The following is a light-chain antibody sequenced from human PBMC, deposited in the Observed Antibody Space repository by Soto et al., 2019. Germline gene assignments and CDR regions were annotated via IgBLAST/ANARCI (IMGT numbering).Light chain of an antibody. CDR2: TDN. V-gene: IGLV1-44*01. Sequence: QSVLTQPPSMSGTPGQRVTISCSGTPSNVAGNTVNWYPQLPGAAPKLLIYTDNQRPSRVPDRFSGSKSGTSASLAISGLLSEDEADYYCAAWDDGLRAVVFGGGTKLTVL. CDR3: AAWDDGLRAVV. CDR1: PSNVAGNT. J-gene: IGLJ2*01.